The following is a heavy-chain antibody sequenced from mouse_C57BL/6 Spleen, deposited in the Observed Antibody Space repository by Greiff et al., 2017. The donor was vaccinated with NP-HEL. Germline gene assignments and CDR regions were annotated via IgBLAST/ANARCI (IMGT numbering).Heavy chain of an antibody. Sequence: VQVVESGAELVKPGASVKMSCKASGYTFTTYPIEWMKQNHGKSLEWIGNFHPYNDDTKYNEKFKGKATLTVEKSSSTVYLELSRLTSDDSAVYYCARAYYYGSSSWYFDVWGTGTTVTVSS. D-gene: IGHD1-1*01. V-gene: IGHV1-47*01. CDR2: FHPYNDDT. CDR3: ARAYYYGSSSWYFDV. CDR1: GYTFTTYP. J-gene: IGHJ1*03.